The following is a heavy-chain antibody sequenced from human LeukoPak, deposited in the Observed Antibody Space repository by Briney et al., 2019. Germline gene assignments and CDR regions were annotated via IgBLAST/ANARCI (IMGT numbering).Heavy chain of an antibody. J-gene: IGHJ6*04. CDR2: IYYSGST. D-gene: IGHD6-13*01. V-gene: IGHV4-30-4*08. CDR3: ASKYSSSWYGMDV. Sequence: SETLSLTCTVSGGSISSGDYYWSWIRQLPGKGLEWIGYIYYSGSTYYNPSLKSRVTISVDTSKNQFSLKLSSVTAADTAVYYCASKYSSSWYGMDVWGKGTTVTVSS. CDR1: GGSISSGDYY.